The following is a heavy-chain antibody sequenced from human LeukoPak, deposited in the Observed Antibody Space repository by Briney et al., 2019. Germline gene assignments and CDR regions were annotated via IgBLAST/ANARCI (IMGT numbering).Heavy chain of an antibody. CDR3: AREGGFYRPLDY. CDR1: GGSVSSTNW. Sequence: SETLSLTCGVSGGSVSSTNWWTWIRQPPGKGLEWIGEVHLDGRTNFNPSLKSRLTMSVDLSENHVSLKLTSVTAADTAVYYCAREGGFYRPLDYAGQGTLVTVSS. J-gene: IGHJ4*02. V-gene: IGHV4-4*02. CDR2: VHLDGRT. D-gene: IGHD6-25*01.